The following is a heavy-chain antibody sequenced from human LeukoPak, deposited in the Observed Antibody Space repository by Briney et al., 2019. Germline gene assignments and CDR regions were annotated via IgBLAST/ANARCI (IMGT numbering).Heavy chain of an antibody. CDR2: IIPILGIA. CDR1: GGNFSSYA. CDR3: ARGGSCSSTSCFLGS. Sequence: SVKVSCKASGGNFSSYAISWVRPAPGQGLEWMGRIIPILGIANYAQKFQGRVTITADKSTSTAYMELSSLRSEDTAVYYCARGGSCSSTSCFLGSWGQGTLVTVSS. V-gene: IGHV1-69*04. J-gene: IGHJ5*02. D-gene: IGHD2-2*01.